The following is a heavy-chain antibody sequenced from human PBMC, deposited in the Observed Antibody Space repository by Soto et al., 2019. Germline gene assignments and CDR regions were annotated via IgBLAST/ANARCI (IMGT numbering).Heavy chain of an antibody. D-gene: IGHD5-18*01. CDR1: GFTFSSYA. V-gene: IGHV3-30-3*01. Sequence: GGSLRLSCAASGFTFSSYAMHWVRQAPGKGLEWVAVISYDGSNKYYADSVKGRFTISRDNSKNTLYLQMNSLRAEDTAVYYCARTPNYRYRTLEDNYYGMDVWGQGTTVTVSS. CDR2: ISYDGSNK. J-gene: IGHJ6*02. CDR3: ARTPNYRYRTLEDNYYGMDV.